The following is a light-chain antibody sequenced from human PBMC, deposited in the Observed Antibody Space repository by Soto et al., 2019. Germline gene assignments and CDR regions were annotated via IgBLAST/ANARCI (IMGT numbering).Light chain of an antibody. V-gene: IGLV1-44*01. CDR2: NNN. Sequence: QSVLTQPPSASGTPGQRVTISCSGSSSNIGSNSVNWYQQLPGTAPKLLIYNNNQRPSGVPDRFSGSKSGTSVSLAISGLQPEDEADYYCSVWDDSLDGPVFGGGTKLTVL. J-gene: IGLJ2*01. CDR1: SSNIGSNS. CDR3: SVWDDSLDGPV.